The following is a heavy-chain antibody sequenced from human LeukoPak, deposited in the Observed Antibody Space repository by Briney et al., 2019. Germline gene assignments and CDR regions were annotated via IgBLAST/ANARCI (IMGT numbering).Heavy chain of an antibody. J-gene: IGHJ4*02. CDR3: ARDVAWYCTRASCSYFGF. Sequence: GGSLRLSCEACGFSFSHYGMHWVRQAPHKGLDWVASTQYDDSKKSYSDSALGRFTVSRDNSKNTVFLEMNRLRPEDTAVYYCARDVAWYCTRASCSYFGFWGQGTLVTVSS. V-gene: IGHV3-30*02. CDR1: GFSFSHYG. D-gene: IGHD2-2*01. CDR2: TQYDDSKK.